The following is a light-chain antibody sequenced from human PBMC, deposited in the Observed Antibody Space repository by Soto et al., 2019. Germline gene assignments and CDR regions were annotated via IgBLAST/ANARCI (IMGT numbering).Light chain of an antibody. CDR2: DVS. Sequence: QSALTQPASVSGSPGQSITISCVGTSSDIGDYNYVSWYQQHPGKVPKVIIYDVSNRPSGVSYRFSGTKSGNTASLTVSGLQAEDEADYYGCSYTRSGTLIFGTGTKLTVL. CDR3: CSYTRSGTLI. V-gene: IGLV2-14*01. CDR1: SSDIGDYNY. J-gene: IGLJ1*01.